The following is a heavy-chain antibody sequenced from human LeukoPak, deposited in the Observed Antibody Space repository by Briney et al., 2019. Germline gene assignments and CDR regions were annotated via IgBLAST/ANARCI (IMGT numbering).Heavy chain of an antibody. Sequence: GGSLRLSCAASGFTFSDYYMTWIRQTPGKGLEWVSYISISGTTTFYVDSVKGRFTISRDNTKNSLYLQMNSLRAEDTAVYYCARDRVAAAGTNWFDPWGQGTLVTVSS. D-gene: IGHD6-13*01. CDR2: ISISGTTT. CDR3: ARDRVAAAGTNWFDP. V-gene: IGHV3-11*01. CDR1: GFTFSDYY. J-gene: IGHJ5*02.